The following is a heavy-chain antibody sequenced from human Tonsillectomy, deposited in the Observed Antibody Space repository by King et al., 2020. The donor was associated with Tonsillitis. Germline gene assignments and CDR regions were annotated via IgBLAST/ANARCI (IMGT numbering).Heavy chain of an antibody. CDR3: ARKVYLFTWFDT. CDR1: GYTFTGYY. V-gene: IGHV1-2*02. Sequence: VQLVESGAEVKKPGASVKVSCKASGYTFTGYYMHWVRQAPGQGLEWMGWINPNRGGTNYAQKFQGRVTMTRDTSISTAYMELSRLKSDDTAMYYCARKVYLFTWFDTWGQGTLVTVTS. D-gene: IGHD5/OR15-5a*01. CDR2: INPNRGGT. J-gene: IGHJ5*02.